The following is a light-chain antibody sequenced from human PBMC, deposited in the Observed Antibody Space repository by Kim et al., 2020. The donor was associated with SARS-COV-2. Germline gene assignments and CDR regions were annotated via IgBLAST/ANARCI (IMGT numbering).Light chain of an antibody. Sequence: DIQMTQSPSSLSASVGDRVTITCRASQSISSYLNWYQQKPGKAPKLLIYAASSLQSGVPSRFSGSGSGTDFTLTISSLHPEDFATYYCPQSYSTPLFTFVPGTKVDIK. V-gene: IGKV1-39*01. CDR1: QSISSY. J-gene: IGKJ3*01. CDR3: PQSYSTPLFT. CDR2: AAS.